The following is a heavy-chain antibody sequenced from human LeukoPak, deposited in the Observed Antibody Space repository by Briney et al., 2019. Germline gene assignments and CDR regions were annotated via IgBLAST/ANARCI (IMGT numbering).Heavy chain of an antibody. CDR3: AREEYRGYLEA. J-gene: IGHJ4*02. CDR1: GGSISSGGYY. V-gene: IGHV4-31*03. Sequence: PSQTLSLTCTVSGGSISSGGYYWSWIRQHPGKGLEWIGYIYYSGSTYYNPSLKSRVTISVDTSKNQFSLKLSSVTAADRAVYYCAREEYRGYLEAWGQGTLVTVSS. CDR2: IYYSGST. D-gene: IGHD5-12*01.